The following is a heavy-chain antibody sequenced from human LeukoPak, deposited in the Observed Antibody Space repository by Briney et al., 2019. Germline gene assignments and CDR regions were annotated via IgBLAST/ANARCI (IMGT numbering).Heavy chain of an antibody. J-gene: IGHJ4*02. Sequence: ASVKVPSMASGYSFHVDDLQWRRQAPGQRGEWMGGISGHNGDTRYSRKFQDRITLTRDTSASTGYMELTSLTSEDTAVYYCARSGLYSSSWRTSDFWGQGTLVTVSS. CDR2: ISGHNGDT. CDR3: ARSGLYSSSWRTSDF. CDR1: GYSFHVDD. D-gene: IGHD6-19*01. V-gene: IGHV1-3*01.